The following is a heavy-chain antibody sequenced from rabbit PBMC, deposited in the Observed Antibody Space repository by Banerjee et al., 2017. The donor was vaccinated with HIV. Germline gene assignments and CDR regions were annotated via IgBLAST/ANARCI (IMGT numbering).Heavy chain of an antibody. CDR3: ARDNNSDWSYYFNF. V-gene: IGHV1S45*01. CDR1: GFSFSSSYW. Sequence: QEQLVESGGGLVQPEGSLTLTCTASGFSFSSSYWICWVRQAPGKGLEWIACIYAGSSGSTDYASWAKGRFTISKTSSTTVTLQMTSLTAADTATYFCARDNNSDWSYYFNFWGPGTLVTVS. CDR2: IYAGSSGST. J-gene: IGHJ4*01. D-gene: IGHD4-1*01.